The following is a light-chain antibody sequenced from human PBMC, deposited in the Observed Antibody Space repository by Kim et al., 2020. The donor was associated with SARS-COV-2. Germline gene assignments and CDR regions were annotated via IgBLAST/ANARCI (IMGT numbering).Light chain of an antibody. V-gene: IGLV1-51*01. CDR2: DNN. Sequence: GQKVTSSCSGSSSNLGNNYVSWYQQLPGTAPKLLIYDNNKRPSGIPDRFSGSKSGTSATLGITGLQTGDEADYYCGTWDSSLSARVFGGGTKLTVL. J-gene: IGLJ2*01. CDR1: SSNLGNNY. CDR3: GTWDSSLSARV.